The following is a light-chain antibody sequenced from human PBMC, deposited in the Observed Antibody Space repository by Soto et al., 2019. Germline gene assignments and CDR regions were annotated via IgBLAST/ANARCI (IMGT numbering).Light chain of an antibody. J-gene: IGKJ1*01. CDR3: QQYGSSRWT. Sequence: EIVLTQSPGTLSLSPGERATLSCRASQSVSSSYLAWYQQNRGQAPRLLIYGASSRATGTPDRFSGSGSGTDFTLTISRLEPEDFAVYYCQQYGSSRWTFGQGTKVDIK. V-gene: IGKV3-20*01. CDR1: QSVSSSY. CDR2: GAS.